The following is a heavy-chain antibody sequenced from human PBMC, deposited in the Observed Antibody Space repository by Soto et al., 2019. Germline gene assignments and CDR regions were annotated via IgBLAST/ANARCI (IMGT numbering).Heavy chain of an antibody. D-gene: IGHD3-3*01. CDR1: GFTFSNYA. CDR2: ISGSGART. V-gene: IGHV3-23*01. J-gene: IGHJ4*02. Sequence: EVHLLESGGGLVQRGGSLRLSCAVSGFTFSNYAMSWVRQAPGKGLEWVTSISGSGARTYYADSVKGRITTSRGNSKNTLFLQVSSLRDEDTAVYYCARGDSYYDFGIECWGQGTVVTVSS. CDR3: ARGDSYYDFGIEC.